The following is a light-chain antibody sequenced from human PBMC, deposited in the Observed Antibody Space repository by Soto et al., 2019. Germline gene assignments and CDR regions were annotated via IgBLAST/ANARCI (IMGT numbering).Light chain of an antibody. J-gene: IGKJ3*01. CDR2: GAS. Sequence: AAGDRVTITCRASQSISSFLNWYQQKPGKAPNLLIYGASNLQSGVPSRFSGSGSGTDFTLTISSLQSEDFATYYCQQSSSSLFTFGPGTKVDLK. V-gene: IGKV1-39*01. CDR3: QQSSSSLFT. CDR1: QSISSF.